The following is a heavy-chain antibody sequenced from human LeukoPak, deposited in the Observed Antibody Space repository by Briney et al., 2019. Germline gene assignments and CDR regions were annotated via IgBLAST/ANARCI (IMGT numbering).Heavy chain of an antibody. D-gene: IGHD5-24*01. CDR2: IYYSGST. CDR1: GGSISSYY. V-gene: IGHV4-59*01. J-gene: IGHJ5*02. CDR3: ARLNRRDGYNPDNWFDP. Sequence: SETLSLTCTVSGGSISSYYWSWIRQPPGKGLEWIGYIYYSGSTNYNPSLKSRVTISVDTSKNQFSLKLSSVTATDTAVYYCARLNRRDGYNPDNWFDPWGQGTLVTVSS.